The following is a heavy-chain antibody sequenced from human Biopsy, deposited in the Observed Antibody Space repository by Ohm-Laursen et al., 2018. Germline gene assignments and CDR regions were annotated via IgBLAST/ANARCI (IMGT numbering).Heavy chain of an antibody. Sequence: GTLSLTCTVSGGSLSSYYWSWIRQPAGKGLEWIGRIYSSGSTNYNPSLKSRVTLSMDTSKRQFSLKLSFVVAADTAVYYCARWTPEYDSSRYYLDAFDIWGQGTKVTVSS. CDR2: IYSSGST. CDR1: GGSLSSYY. CDR3: ARWTPEYDSSRYYLDAFDI. D-gene: IGHD3-22*01. J-gene: IGHJ3*02. V-gene: IGHV4-4*07.